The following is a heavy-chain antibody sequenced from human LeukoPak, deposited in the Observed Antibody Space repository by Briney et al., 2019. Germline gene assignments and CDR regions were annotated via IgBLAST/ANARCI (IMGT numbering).Heavy chain of an antibody. D-gene: IGHD1-26*01. Sequence: SVKVSCKASGGTFSSYAISWVRQAPGQGLEWMGGIIPIFGTANYAQKFQGRVTITADESTSTAYMELSSLRSEDTAVYYCARDRLEGATPYSLDYWGQGTLVTVSS. CDR3: ARDRLEGATPYSLDY. CDR2: IIPIFGTA. J-gene: IGHJ4*02. V-gene: IGHV1-69*13. CDR1: GGTFSSYA.